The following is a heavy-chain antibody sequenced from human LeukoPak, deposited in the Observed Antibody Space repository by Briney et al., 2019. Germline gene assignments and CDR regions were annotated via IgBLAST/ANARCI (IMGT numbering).Heavy chain of an antibody. CDR2: IIPIFGTA. J-gene: IGHJ4*02. Sequence: SVKVSCKASEGTFSSYAISWVRQAPGQGLEWMGGIIPIFGTANYAQKFQGRVTITADKSTSTAYMELSSLRSEDTAVYYCARVRKDTAMVFDYWGQGTLVTVSS. CDR1: EGTFSSYA. D-gene: IGHD5-18*01. CDR3: ARVRKDTAMVFDY. V-gene: IGHV1-69*06.